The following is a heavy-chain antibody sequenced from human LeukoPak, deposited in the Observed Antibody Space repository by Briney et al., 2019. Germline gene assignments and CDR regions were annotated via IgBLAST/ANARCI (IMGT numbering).Heavy chain of an antibody. J-gene: IGHJ4*02. CDR2: IIPIFGTA. CDR1: GGTFSSYA. V-gene: IGHV1-69*05. Sequence: ASVKVSCKASGGTFSSYAISWVRQAPGQGLEWMGGIIPIFGTANYAQKFQGRVTITTDESTSTAYMELSSLRSEDTAVYYCAREGSALRDLNYFDFWGQGTLVTVSS. CDR3: AREGSALRDLNYFDF. D-gene: IGHD3-10*01.